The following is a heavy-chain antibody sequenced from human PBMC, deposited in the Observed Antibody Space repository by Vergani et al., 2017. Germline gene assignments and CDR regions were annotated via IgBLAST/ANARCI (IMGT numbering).Heavy chain of an antibody. J-gene: IGHJ6*02. CDR1: GGSFSGYY. Sequence: QVQLQQWGAGLLKTSETLSLTCAVYGGSFSGYYWSWIRQPPGKGLEWIGEINHSGSTNYNPSLKSRVTISVDTSKTQFSLKLSSVTAADTAVYYCASGPRGSTMFRGVRSGMGVWGQGTTVTVSS. V-gene: IGHV4-34*01. CDR3: ASGPRGSTMFRGVRSGMGV. D-gene: IGHD3-10*01. CDR2: INHSGST.